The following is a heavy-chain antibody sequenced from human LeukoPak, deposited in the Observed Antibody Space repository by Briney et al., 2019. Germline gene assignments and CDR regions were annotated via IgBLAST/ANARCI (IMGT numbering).Heavy chain of an antibody. CDR1: GGSFSGYY. Sequence: PSETLSLTCAVSGGSFSGYYWTWIRQPPGKGLEWIGEINHSGSANYNPSLKSRVTMSVDTSKNQFSLKLSSVTAADTAVYYCARVYHYDAFDIWGQGTMVTVSS. CDR2: INHSGSA. J-gene: IGHJ3*02. V-gene: IGHV4-34*01. CDR3: ARVYHYDAFDI. D-gene: IGHD2-2*02.